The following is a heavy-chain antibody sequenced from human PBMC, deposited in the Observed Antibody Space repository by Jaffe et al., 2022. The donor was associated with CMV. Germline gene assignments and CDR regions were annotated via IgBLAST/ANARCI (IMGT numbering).Heavy chain of an antibody. D-gene: IGHD3-22*01. CDR2: IKSKTDGGTT. CDR3: TTTPGLDYYDSY. V-gene: IGHV3-15*01. Sequence: EVQLVESGGGLVKPGGSLRLSCAASGFTFSNAWMSWVRQAPGKGLEWVGRIKSKTDGGTTDYAAPVKGRFTISRDDSKNTLYLQMNSLKTEDTAVYYCTTTPGLDYYDSYWGQGTLVTVSS. CDR1: GFTFSNAW. J-gene: IGHJ4*02.